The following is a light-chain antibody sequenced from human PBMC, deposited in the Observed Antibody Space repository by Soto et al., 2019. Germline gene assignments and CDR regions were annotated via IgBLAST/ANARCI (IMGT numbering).Light chain of an antibody. CDR2: DVI. CDR1: SSDVGGYNS. Sequence: QSVLTQPRSVSGSPGQSVTVSCIGTSSDVGGYNSFSWYQEHPGKAPKLMIYDVIKRPSGVPDRFSGSKSGNTASLTISGLLAEDEADYYCCSYVGSYSYVFGTGTKVTVL. V-gene: IGLV2-11*01. CDR3: CSYVGSYSYV. J-gene: IGLJ1*01.